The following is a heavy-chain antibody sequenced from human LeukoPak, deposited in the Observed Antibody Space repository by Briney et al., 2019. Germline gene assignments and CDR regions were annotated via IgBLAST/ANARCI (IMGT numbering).Heavy chain of an antibody. CDR1: GFTFSSYG. CDR3: ARGGGFCGGDCYGIDY. Sequence: GGSLRLSCAASGFTFSSYGMHWVRQAPGKGLEWVAFIRYDGSNKYYADSVKGRFTISRDNSKNTLYLQMNSLRAEDTAVYYCARGGGFCGGDCYGIDYWGQGTLVTVSS. D-gene: IGHD2-21*01. V-gene: IGHV3-30*02. J-gene: IGHJ4*02. CDR2: IRYDGSNK.